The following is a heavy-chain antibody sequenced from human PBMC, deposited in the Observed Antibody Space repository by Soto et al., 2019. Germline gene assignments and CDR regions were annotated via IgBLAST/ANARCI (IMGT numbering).Heavy chain of an antibody. CDR1: GGTFSSYA. CDR2: IIPIFGTA. V-gene: IGHV1-69*01. D-gene: IGHD5-12*01. Sequence: ASVKCSCNASGGTFSSYAISWVRQAPGQGLEWMGGIIPIFGTANYAQKFQGRVTITADESTSTAYMELSSLRSEDTAVYYCARDRGGYAKRGMDVWGQGTTVTVSS. J-gene: IGHJ6*02. CDR3: ARDRGGYAKRGMDV.